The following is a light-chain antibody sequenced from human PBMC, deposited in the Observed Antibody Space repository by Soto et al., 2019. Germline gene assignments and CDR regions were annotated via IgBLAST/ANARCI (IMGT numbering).Light chain of an antibody. V-gene: IGLV1-44*01. CDR1: SSNIGTSS. J-gene: IGLJ1*01. CDR3: AAWDDSLNGHV. CDR2: TTN. Sequence: QSVLTQPHSASGTPGGRVTISCSGSSSNIGTSSVHWFQQLPGTAPKLLISTTNQRPSGVPERFSGSKSGTSASLAISGLQSEDEADYYCAAWDDSLNGHVFGTGTKVTVL.